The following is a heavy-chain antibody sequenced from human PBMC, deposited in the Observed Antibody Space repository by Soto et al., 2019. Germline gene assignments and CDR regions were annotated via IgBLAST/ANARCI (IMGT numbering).Heavy chain of an antibody. CDR3: ASDYSVADTYYYGMEV. Sequence: QVQLVQSGAEVKKPGSSVKVSCKASGGTFSNYAISWVRQAPGQGLEWMGGIIPLSGTANYAQKFQGRVTITADESTSTAYMERRSVRSEDKAVYYCASDYSVADTYYYGMEVWGQGTTVTVSS. CDR2: IIPLSGTA. CDR1: GGTFSNYA. J-gene: IGHJ6*02. V-gene: IGHV1-69*01. D-gene: IGHD6-19*01.